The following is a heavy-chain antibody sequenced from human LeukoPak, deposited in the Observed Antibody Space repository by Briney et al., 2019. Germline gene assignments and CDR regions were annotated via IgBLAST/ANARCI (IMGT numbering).Heavy chain of an antibody. CDR2: ISGSGGHT. J-gene: IGHJ4*02. D-gene: IGHD3-22*01. CDR1: GFTFSSYA. V-gene: IGHV3-23*01. CDR3: AKFRYHSNDNNYLDFNY. Sequence: PGGSLRLSCAASGFTFSSYAMGWVRQAPGKGPEWVSSISGSGGHTYFADSVKGRFTISRDNSKDTLDLQMNSLKVEDTAVYYRAKFRYHSNDNNYLDFNYWGQGTLVTVSS.